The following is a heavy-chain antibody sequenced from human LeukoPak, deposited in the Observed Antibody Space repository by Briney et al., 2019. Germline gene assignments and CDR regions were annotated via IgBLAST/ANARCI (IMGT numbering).Heavy chain of an antibody. CDR3: ARAYNSGWFSGSAFDI. V-gene: IGHV1-69*04. J-gene: IGHJ3*02. Sequence: SVKVSCKASGGTFTSYAISWVRQAPGQGLEWMGRIIPILGIANYAQKFQGRVTITADKSTSTAYMELRRLRSDDTAAYYCARAYNSGWFSGSAFDIWGQGTMVTVSS. D-gene: IGHD6-19*01. CDR1: GGTFTSYA. CDR2: IIPILGIA.